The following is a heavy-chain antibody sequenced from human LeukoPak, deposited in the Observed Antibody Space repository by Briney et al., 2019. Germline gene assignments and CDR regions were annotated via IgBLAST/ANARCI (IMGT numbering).Heavy chain of an antibody. D-gene: IGHD2/OR15-2a*01. CDR2: IYSGGST. V-gene: IGHV3-66*01. J-gene: IGHJ5*02. CDR1: GFTVSSNY. Sequence: GGSLRLSCAASGFTVSSNYMSWVRQAPGKGLEWVSVIYSGGSTYYADSVKGRFTISRDNSKKGRFTISRDNAKNSLYLQMKSLRAEDTAVYYCARGKTSQNIVTRKTYNWFDPWGQGTLVTVSS. CDR3: ARGKTSQNIVTRKTYNWFDP.